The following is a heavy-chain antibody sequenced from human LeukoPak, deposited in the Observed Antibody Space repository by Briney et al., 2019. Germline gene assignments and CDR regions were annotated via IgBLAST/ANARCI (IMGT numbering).Heavy chain of an antibody. CDR1: GGSFSGYY. V-gene: IGHV4-34*01. J-gene: IGHJ4*02. CDR3: ARGGTGAFDY. D-gene: IGHD2-8*02. Sequence: SETLSLTCAVYGGSFSGYYWSWIRQPPGKGPEWIGEINHSGSTNYNPSLTSRVTISVDTSKNQFSLKLSSVTAADTALYYCARGGTGAFDYWGQGILVTVSS. CDR2: INHSGST.